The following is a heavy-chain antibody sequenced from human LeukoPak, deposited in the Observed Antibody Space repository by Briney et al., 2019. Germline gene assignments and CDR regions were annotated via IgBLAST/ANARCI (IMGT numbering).Heavy chain of an antibody. Sequence: ASVKVFCKASGYTFTSYDINWVRQATGQGLEWMGWMNPNSGNTGYAQKFQGRVTMTRNTSISTAYMELSSLRSEDTAVYYCARDSSSGYEAIPNYYYYYGMDVWGQGTTVTVSS. V-gene: IGHV1-8*01. J-gene: IGHJ6*02. D-gene: IGHD5-12*01. CDR1: GYTFTSYD. CDR3: ARDSSSGYEAIPNYYYYYGMDV. CDR2: MNPNSGNT.